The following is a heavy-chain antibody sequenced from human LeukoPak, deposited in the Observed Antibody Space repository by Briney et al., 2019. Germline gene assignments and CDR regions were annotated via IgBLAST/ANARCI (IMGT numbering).Heavy chain of an antibody. CDR1: GGSINSGDYY. CDR2: IYYSGST. J-gene: IGHJ5*02. V-gene: IGHV4-30-4*08. CDR3: ARRLRYCSSTSCYHKAFDP. Sequence: SSQTLSLTCTVSGGSINSGDYYWSWIRQPPGKGLEWIGYIYYSGSTYYNPSLKSRVTISVDTSKNQFSLKLSSVTAADTAVYYCARRLRYCSSTSCYHKAFDPWGQGTLVTVSS. D-gene: IGHD2-2*01.